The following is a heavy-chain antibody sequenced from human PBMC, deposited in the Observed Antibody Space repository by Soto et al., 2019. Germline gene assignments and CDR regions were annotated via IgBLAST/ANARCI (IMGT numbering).Heavy chain of an antibody. CDR3: VRFGGAAAGPGDY. J-gene: IGHJ4*02. Sequence: GGSLRLSCVASEFTFSSYEMNWVRQAPGKGLEWVSHISSSGSTIYYADSVKGRFTISRDNAKKSLYLQMNSLRAEDTAIYYCVRFGGAAAGPGDYWGQGTSVTVSS. CDR2: ISSSGSTI. V-gene: IGHV3-48*03. D-gene: IGHD6-13*01. CDR1: EFTFSSYE.